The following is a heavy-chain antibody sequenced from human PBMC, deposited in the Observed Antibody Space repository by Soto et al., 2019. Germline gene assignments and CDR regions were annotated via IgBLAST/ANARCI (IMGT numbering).Heavy chain of an antibody. J-gene: IGHJ6*03. CDR1: GGTFSSYT. D-gene: IGHD5-12*01. Sequence: ASVKVSCKASGGTFSSYTISWVRQAPGQGLEWMGRIIPILGIANYAQKFQGRVTITADKSTSTAYMELSSLRSEDTAVYYCARGVDSGYDVGFGDYYYYYMDVWGKGTTVTVSS. CDR2: IIPILGIA. V-gene: IGHV1-69*02. CDR3: ARGVDSGYDVGFGDYYYYYMDV.